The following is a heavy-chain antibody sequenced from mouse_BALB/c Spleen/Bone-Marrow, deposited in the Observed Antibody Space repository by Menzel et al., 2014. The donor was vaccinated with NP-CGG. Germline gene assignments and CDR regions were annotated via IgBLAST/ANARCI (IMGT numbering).Heavy chain of an antibody. CDR2: IRLKSNNYAT. CDR3: TRSLRLFDY. V-gene: IGHV6-6*02. D-gene: IGHD1-1*01. J-gene: IGHJ2*01. CDR1: GFTFSNYW. Sequence: EVQGVESGGGLVQPGGSMKLSCVASGFTFSNYWMNWVRQSPEKGPEWVAEIRLKSNNYATHYAESVKGRFTISRDDSKSSVYLQMNNLRPEDTGIYYCTRSLRLFDYWGQGTTLTVSS.